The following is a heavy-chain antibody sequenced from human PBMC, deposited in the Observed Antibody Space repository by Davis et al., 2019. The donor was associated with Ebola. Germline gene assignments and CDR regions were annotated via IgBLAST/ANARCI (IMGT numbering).Heavy chain of an antibody. CDR3: ARQGGGSGRFTSFDY. CDR2: IYPGDSDT. D-gene: IGHD1-26*01. V-gene: IGHV5-51*01. CDR1: GNSFTRSW. J-gene: IGHJ4*02. Sequence: KVSCKDSGNSFTRSWIGWVRQMPGKGLEWMGIIYPGDSDTRYSPSFQGQVTLSADKSITTAYLQWRSLKASDTAMYYCARQGGGSGRFTSFDYWGQGTLVTVSS.